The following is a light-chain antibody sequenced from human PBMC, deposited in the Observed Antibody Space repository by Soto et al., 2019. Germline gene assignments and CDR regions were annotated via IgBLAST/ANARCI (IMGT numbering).Light chain of an antibody. CDR1: SGHSSYA. CDR3: QTGGTGIQV. J-gene: IGLJ2*01. CDR2: LNSDGSH. V-gene: IGLV4-69*01. Sequence: QSVLTQSPSASASLGASVKLTCTLSSGHSSYAIAWHQQQPEKDPRYLMKLNSDGSHSKGDGIPDRFSGSSSGAERYLTIASLQSEDEADYYCQTGGTGIQVFGGGTKVTVL.